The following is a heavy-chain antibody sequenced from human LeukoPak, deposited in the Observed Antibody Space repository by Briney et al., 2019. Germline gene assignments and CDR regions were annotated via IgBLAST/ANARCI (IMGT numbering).Heavy chain of an antibody. J-gene: IGHJ6*02. V-gene: IGHV4-59*01. CDR1: GGSISSYY. CDR3: ARGVTIFGVVTHGMDV. Sequence: SETLSLTCTVSGGSISSYYWSWIRQPPGKGLEWIGYIYYSGGTNYNPSLKSRVTISVDTSKNQFSLKLSSVTAADTAVYYCARGVTIFGVVTHGMDVWGQGTTVTVSS. CDR2: IYYSGGT. D-gene: IGHD3-3*01.